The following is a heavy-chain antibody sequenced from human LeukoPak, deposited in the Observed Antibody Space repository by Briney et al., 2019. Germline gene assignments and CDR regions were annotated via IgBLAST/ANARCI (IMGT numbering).Heavy chain of an antibody. Sequence: ISGSGASTYNADSVKGGFTISRDNSKNTLYLQMSRLRAEDTAVYYCAKTTDFWSGYFDYWGQGTLVTVSS. V-gene: IGHV3-23*01. D-gene: IGHD3-3*01. CDR2: ISGSGAST. CDR3: AKTTDFWSGYFDY. J-gene: IGHJ4*02.